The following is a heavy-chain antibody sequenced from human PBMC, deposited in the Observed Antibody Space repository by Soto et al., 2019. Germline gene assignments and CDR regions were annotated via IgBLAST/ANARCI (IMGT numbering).Heavy chain of an antibody. CDR1: GFTFSSYG. CDR2: ISYDGSNK. CDR3: AKEGYSKGGFDY. J-gene: IGHJ4*02. Sequence: QVQLVESGGGVVQPGRSLRLSCAASGFTFSSYGMHWVRQAPGKELEWVAVISYDGSNKYYADSVKGRFTISRDNSKNTLYLQMNSLRAEDTAVYYCAKEGYSKGGFDYWGQGTLVTVSS. D-gene: IGHD6-13*01. V-gene: IGHV3-30*18.